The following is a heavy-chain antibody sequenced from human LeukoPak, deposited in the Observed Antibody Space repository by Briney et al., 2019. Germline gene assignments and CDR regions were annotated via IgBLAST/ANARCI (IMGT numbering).Heavy chain of an antibody. Sequence: PGGSLRLSCAASGFTFSTHALTWVRQAPGKGLQWVSTIRGGGGSTYYADSVEGRFTISRDDSKNTLYLQMNSLRAEDTAIYYCAKAGYCDGADCYSVDYWGQGTLVTVSS. CDR1: GFTFSTHA. V-gene: IGHV3-23*01. D-gene: IGHD2-15*01. CDR2: IRGGGGST. J-gene: IGHJ4*02. CDR3: AKAGYCDGADCYSVDY.